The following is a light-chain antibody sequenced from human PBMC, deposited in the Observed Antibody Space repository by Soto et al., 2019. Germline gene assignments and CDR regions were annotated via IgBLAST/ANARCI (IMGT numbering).Light chain of an antibody. J-gene: IGLJ1*01. CDR1: SSDVGGYNY. CDR3: SSYTSSSTLHV. CDR2: DVS. V-gene: IGLV2-14*01. Sequence: QSALTQPASVSGSPGQSITISCTGTSSDVGGYNYVSWYQQHPGKAPKLMIYDVSNRPSRVSNRFSGSKSGNTASLTISGLQAEDEADYYCSSYTSSSTLHVFGTGTKVTVL.